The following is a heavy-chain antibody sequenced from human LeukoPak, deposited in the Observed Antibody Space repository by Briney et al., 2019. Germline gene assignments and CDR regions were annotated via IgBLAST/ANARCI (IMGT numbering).Heavy chain of an antibody. Sequence: ASVKVSCKASGYTFTGYYMHWVRQAPGQGLEWMGWINPNSGGTNYAQKFQGRVTMTRDTSISTAYMELSRLRSDDTAVYYCARTLYDYVWGSFDYWGQGTLVTVSS. D-gene: IGHD3-16*01. CDR2: INPNSGGT. CDR3: ARTLYDYVWGSFDY. J-gene: IGHJ4*02. V-gene: IGHV1-2*02. CDR1: GYTFTGYY.